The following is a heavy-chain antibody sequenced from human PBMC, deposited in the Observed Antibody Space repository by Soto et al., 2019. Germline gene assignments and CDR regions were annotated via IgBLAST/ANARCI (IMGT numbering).Heavy chain of an antibody. CDR1: GFTFSSYA. J-gene: IGHJ4*02. D-gene: IGHD1-1*01. CDR3: VTGRDAYNWVVYYFDY. V-gene: IGHV3-23*01. CDR2: ISRSGDST. Sequence: GGSLRLSCAAFGFTFSSYAMTWVRQAPGKGLEWVSSISRSGDSTYYAGSVRGRFTISRDDFRNTLYLQMSSLRAEDTAVYYCVTGRDAYNWVVYYFDYWGQGTLVTVSS.